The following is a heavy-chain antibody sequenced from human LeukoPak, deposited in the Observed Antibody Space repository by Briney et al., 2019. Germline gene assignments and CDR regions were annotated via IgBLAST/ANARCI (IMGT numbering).Heavy chain of an antibody. CDR3: ARSPSGSSSRWFDP. D-gene: IGHD1-26*01. V-gene: IGHV4-59*12. Sequence: SETLSLTCTVSGGSISSYYWSWIRQPPGKGLEWIGYIYYSGSTNYNPSLKSRVTISVDKSKNQFSLKLSSVTAADTAVYYCARSPSGSSSRWFDPWGQGTLVTVSS. J-gene: IGHJ5*02. CDR2: IYYSGST. CDR1: GGSISSYY.